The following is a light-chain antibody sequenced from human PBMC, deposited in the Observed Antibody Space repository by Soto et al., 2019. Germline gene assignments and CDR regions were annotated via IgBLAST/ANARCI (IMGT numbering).Light chain of an antibody. J-gene: IGLJ1*01. CDR2: SNN. Sequence: QSVLTQPPSASGTPGQGVTISCSGSSSNIGSNTVTWYQQLPGTAPKLLIYSNNQRPSGVPDRFSGSKSGTSASLAVSGLQSEDEADYYCAACDDSLNGYIFGTGTKLTVL. CDR1: SSNIGSNT. CDR3: AACDDSLNGYI. V-gene: IGLV1-44*01.